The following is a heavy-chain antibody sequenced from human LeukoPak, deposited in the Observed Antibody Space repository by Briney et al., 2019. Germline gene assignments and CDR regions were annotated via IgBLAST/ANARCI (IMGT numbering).Heavy chain of an antibody. D-gene: IGHD3-22*01. J-gene: IGHJ4*02. V-gene: IGHV4-31*03. CDR2: IYHSGST. Sequence: SETLSLTCTVSGGSISSGGYYWSWIRQHPGKGLEWIGYIYHSGSTYYNPSLKSRVTISVDTSKNQFSLKLSSVTAADTAVYYCARLYDSSGYLDYWGQGTLVTVSS. CDR1: GGSISSGGYY. CDR3: ARLYDSSGYLDY.